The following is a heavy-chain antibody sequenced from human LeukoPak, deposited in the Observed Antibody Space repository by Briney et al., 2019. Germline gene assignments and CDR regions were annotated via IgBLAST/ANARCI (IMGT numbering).Heavy chain of an antibody. CDR3: ARDLGEYSSGWFYFDY. V-gene: IGHV3-48*01. D-gene: IGHD6-19*01. Sequence: GGSLRLSCAASGFTFSSYEMNWVRQAPGKGLEWVSYISSSSSTIYYADSVKGRFTISRDNAKNSLYLQMNSLRAEDTAVYYCARDLGEYSSGWFYFDYWGQGTLVTVSS. CDR1: GFTFSSYE. CDR2: ISSSSSTI. J-gene: IGHJ4*02.